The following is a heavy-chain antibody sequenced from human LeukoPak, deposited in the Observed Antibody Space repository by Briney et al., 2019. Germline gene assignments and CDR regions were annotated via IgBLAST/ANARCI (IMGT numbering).Heavy chain of an antibody. J-gene: IGHJ3*02. CDR2: ISWNSGSI. Sequence: HPGGSLRLSCAASGFTFDDYVMHWVRQAPGKGLEWVSGISWNSGSIGYADSVKGRFTISRDNAKNSLYLQMNSLRAEDMALYYCAKSQYYYDSSRSAFDIWGQGTMVTVSS. D-gene: IGHD3-22*01. V-gene: IGHV3-9*03. CDR3: AKSQYYYDSSRSAFDI. CDR1: GFTFDDYV.